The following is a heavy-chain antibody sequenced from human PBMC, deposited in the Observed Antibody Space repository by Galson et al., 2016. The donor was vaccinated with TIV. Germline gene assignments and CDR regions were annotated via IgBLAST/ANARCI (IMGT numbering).Heavy chain of an antibody. CDR1: GYTFTIYP. CDR2: INGANGNT. V-gene: IGHV1-3*01. CDR3: ARDPTGGSYHFDY. D-gene: IGHD3-10*01. Sequence: SVKVSCKASGYTFTIYPMHWVRQAPGQRLEWMGWINGANGNTKYSQKFQGRVTITRDTSASTAYMDLGNLTSEDTAVYYCARDPTGGSYHFDYWGQGALVIVS. J-gene: IGHJ4*02.